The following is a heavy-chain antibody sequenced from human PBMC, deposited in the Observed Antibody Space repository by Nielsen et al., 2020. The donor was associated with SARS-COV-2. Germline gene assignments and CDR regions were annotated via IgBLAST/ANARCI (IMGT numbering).Heavy chain of an antibody. J-gene: IGHJ4*02. Sequence: GGSLRLSCAASGFTFSSYAMSWVRQAPGKGLEWVSAISGSGGSTYYADSVKGRFTISRDNSKNTLYLQMNSLRAEDTAVYYCAKALRGYDYPFYFDYWGQGTLVTVSS. V-gene: IGHV3-23*01. CDR3: AKALRGYDYPFYFDY. CDR1: GFTFSSYA. CDR2: ISGSGGST. D-gene: IGHD5-12*01.